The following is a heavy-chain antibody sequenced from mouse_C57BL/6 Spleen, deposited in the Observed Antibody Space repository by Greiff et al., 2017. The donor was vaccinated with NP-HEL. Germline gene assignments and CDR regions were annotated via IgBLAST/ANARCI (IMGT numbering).Heavy chain of an antibody. V-gene: IGHV1-64*01. CDR3: AREITTVVAYDY. D-gene: IGHD1-1*01. Sequence: VQLQQPGAELVKPGASVKLSCKASGYTFTSYWMHWVKQRPGQGLEWIGMIHPNSGSTNYNEKFKSKATLTVDKSSSTAYMQRSSLTSEDSAVYYCAREITTVVAYDYWGQGTTLTVSS. J-gene: IGHJ2*01. CDR2: IHPNSGST. CDR1: GYTFTSYW.